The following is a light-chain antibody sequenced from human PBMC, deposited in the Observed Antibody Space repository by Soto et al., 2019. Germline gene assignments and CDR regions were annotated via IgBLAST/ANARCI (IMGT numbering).Light chain of an antibody. V-gene: IGKV3D-15*02. Sequence: EIGISKSPGTLSVSQGERATLSCRASLSVSTNLAWYQQKPGQAPRLLIYGASTRATGISARFSGSGSGTEFSLTISRLEAEDFAVYYCQQSSSSPITFGQGTRLEIK. J-gene: IGKJ5*01. CDR1: LSVSTN. CDR3: QQSSSSPIT. CDR2: GAS.